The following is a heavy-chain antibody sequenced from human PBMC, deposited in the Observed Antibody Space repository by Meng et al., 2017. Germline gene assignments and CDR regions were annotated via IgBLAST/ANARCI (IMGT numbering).Heavy chain of an antibody. Sequence: VQLVGSGGGVVQPGRSLRLSCAASGFYFSNAWMSWVRQAPGKGLEWVGRIKSNTDGGTAEYAAPVTGRFTISRDDSKSTLYLQMSGLRIDDTGVYYCTWDDKAVSDYWGQGTLVTVSS. V-gene: IGHV3-15*01. D-gene: IGHD3-9*01. CDR1: GFYFSNAW. CDR2: IKSNTDGGTA. CDR3: TWDDKAVSDY. J-gene: IGHJ4*02.